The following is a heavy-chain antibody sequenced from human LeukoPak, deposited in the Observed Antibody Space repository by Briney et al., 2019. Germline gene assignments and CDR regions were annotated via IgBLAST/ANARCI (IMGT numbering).Heavy chain of an antibody. J-gene: IGHJ4*02. CDR3: AKQWELLRGYFDY. D-gene: IGHD1-26*01. CDR1: GFTFSSYA. Sequence: AGGSLRLSCAASGFTFSSYAMSWVRQAPGKGLEWVSAISGSGGSTYYADSVKGRFTISRDNSKNTLYLQMNSLRAEDTAVYYCAKQWELLRGYFDYWGQGTLVTVSS. CDR2: ISGSGGST. V-gene: IGHV3-23*01.